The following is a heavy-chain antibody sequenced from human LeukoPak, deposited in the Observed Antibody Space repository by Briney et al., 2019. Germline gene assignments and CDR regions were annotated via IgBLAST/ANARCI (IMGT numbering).Heavy chain of an antibody. Sequence: PGGSLRLSCAASGFTFSSYSMNWVRQAPGKGLEWVSYISSSSSTIYYADSVKGRFTISRDNAKNSLYLQMNSLRAEDTAVYYCAGGSRLYYYDSSGYPGDYWGQGTLVTVSS. CDR3: AGGSRLYYYDSSGYPGDY. J-gene: IGHJ4*02. V-gene: IGHV3-48*01. D-gene: IGHD3-22*01. CDR1: GFTFSSYS. CDR2: ISSSSSTI.